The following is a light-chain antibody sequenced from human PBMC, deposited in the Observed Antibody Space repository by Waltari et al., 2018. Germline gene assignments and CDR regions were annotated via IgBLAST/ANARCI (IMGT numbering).Light chain of an antibody. Sequence: QSALTQPASVSGSPGQSITIPFTGTSSDIGGYNLFSWYQQHPGKVPKLIIYEVYNRPSGVSYRFSGSKSGNTASLTISGLQAEDEADYYCSSYTSSSTGIFGGGTKLTVL. V-gene: IGLV2-14*01. CDR2: EVY. CDR1: SSDIGGYNL. J-gene: IGLJ2*01. CDR3: SSYTSSSTGI.